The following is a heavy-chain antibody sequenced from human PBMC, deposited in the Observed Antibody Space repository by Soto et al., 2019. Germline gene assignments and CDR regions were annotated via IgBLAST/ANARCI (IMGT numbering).Heavy chain of an antibody. CDR2: IYYSGST. J-gene: IGHJ4*02. D-gene: IGHD2-15*01. Sequence: SETLSLTCTVSGGSISSGGYYWSWIRQHPGKGLEWIGYIYYSGSTYYNPSLKSRVTISVDTSKNQFSLKLSSVTAADTAGYYCARVVRERDVVVVAAPLPEGYFDYWGQGTLVTVSS. V-gene: IGHV4-31*03. CDR1: GGSISSGGYY. CDR3: ARVVRERDVVVVAAPLPEGYFDY.